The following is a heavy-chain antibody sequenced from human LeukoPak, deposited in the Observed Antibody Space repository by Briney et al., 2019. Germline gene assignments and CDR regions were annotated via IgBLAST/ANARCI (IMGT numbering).Heavy chain of an antibody. CDR1: GGSISSGDYY. J-gene: IGHJ6*02. CDR2: IYYSGST. Sequence: SETLSLTCTVSGGSISSGDYYWSWIRQPPGKGLEWIGYIYYSGSTYYNPSLKSRVTISVDTSKNQFSLKLSSVTAADTAVYYCARDGRYYYYGMDVWGQGTTVTVS. V-gene: IGHV4-30-4*01. CDR3: ARDGRYYYYGMDV.